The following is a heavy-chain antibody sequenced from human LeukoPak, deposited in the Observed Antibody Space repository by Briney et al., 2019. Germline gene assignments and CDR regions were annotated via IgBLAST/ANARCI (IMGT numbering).Heavy chain of an antibody. D-gene: IGHD3-22*01. V-gene: IGHV3-48*01. J-gene: IGHJ6*03. CDR3: ARVASGYYYDSSGWTNYYYMDV. CDR2: ISSSSSTI. Sequence: GGSLRLSCAASGFTFSSYSMNWVRQAPGKGLEWVSYISSSSSTIYYADSVKGRFTISRDNAKNTLYLQMNSLRAEDTAVYYCARVASGYYYDSSGWTNYYYMDVWGKGTTVTISS. CDR1: GFTFSSYS.